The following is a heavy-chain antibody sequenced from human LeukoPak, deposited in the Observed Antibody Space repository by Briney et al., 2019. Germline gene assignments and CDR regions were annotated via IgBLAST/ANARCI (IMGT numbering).Heavy chain of an antibody. CDR3: ARDAVDTANAV. CDR1: GFTFTTYW. D-gene: IGHD5-18*01. J-gene: IGHJ6*02. Sequence: PGGSLRLSCAASGFTFTTYWMHWVRQAPGKGLVWVSHINSDGSITSYADSVKGRFTISRDNAKNTLYLQMNSLRAEETAVYYCARDAVDTANAVWGQGTTVTVSS. V-gene: IGHV3-74*01. CDR2: INSDGSIT.